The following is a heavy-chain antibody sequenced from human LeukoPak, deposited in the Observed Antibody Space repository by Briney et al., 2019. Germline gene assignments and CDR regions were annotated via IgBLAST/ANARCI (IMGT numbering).Heavy chain of an antibody. J-gene: IGHJ4*02. D-gene: IGHD3-22*01. V-gene: IGHV3-23*01. CDR3: AKAGRESSGYLIDY. CDR2: ISGSGGTT. CDR1: GFTFSSYA. Sequence: GSLRLSCAASGFTFSSYAMSWVRQAPGKGLDWVSGISGSGGTTYYADSVKGRFTISRDNSKNTLYLQMNSLRAEDTAVYYCAKAGRESSGYLIDYWGQGTLVTVSS.